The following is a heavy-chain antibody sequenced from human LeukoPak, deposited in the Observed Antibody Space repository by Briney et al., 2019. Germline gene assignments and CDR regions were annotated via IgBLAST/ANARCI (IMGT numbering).Heavy chain of an antibody. J-gene: IGHJ4*02. CDR3: ATGRRIVSDY. V-gene: IGHV4-39*01. Sequence: PSETLSLTCTVSGGSISSSSYYWGWIRQPPGKGLEWIGSIYYSGSTYYNPSLKSRVTISVDTSKNQFSLKLSSVTAADTAVYYCATGRRIVSDYWGQGTLVTVSS. CDR2: IYYSGST. D-gene: IGHD3-22*01. CDR1: GGSISSSSYY.